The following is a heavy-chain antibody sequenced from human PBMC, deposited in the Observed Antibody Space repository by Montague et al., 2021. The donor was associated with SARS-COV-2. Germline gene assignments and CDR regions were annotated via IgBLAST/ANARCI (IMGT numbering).Heavy chain of an antibody. J-gene: IGHJ4*02. CDR1: GDSISSSSYY. CDR3: VRDGYTHVDY. V-gene: IGHV4-39*02. CDR2: KHYSGIT. Sequence: SETLSLTCTVSGDSISSSSYYWGWIRQPPGKGLEWIGNKHYSGITYNNPSLKNRVTMSVDTSKNQFSLKLSSVTAADTAVYYCVRDGYTHVDYWGQGILVTVSS. D-gene: IGHD5-24*01.